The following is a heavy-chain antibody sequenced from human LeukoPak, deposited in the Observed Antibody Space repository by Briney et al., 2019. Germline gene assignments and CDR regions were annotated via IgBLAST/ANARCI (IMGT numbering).Heavy chain of an antibody. Sequence: GGSLRLSCAASGFTFSNYGMHWVRQAPGKGLEWVAVISYDGSNKYYADSVKGRFTISRGNSKNTLYLQMNSLRAEDTAVYYCAKDRLSCSGGSCYAHYYGMDVWGQGTTVTVSS. CDR1: GFTFSNYG. D-gene: IGHD2-15*01. V-gene: IGHV3-30*18. J-gene: IGHJ6*02. CDR2: ISYDGSNK. CDR3: AKDRLSCSGGSCYAHYYGMDV.